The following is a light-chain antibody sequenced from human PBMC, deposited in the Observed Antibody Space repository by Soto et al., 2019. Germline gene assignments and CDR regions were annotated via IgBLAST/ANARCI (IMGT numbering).Light chain of an antibody. CDR2: AAS. J-gene: IGKJ1*01. V-gene: IGKV1-8*01. CDR3: QQYYSYPRT. Sequence: AIRMTQSPSSFSASTGDRVTITCRASQDISSYLAWYQQKPGKAPKLLIYAASTLQSGVPSGFSGSGSGTDFTLTISCLQSEDFATYYCQQYYSYPRTFGQGTKVDIK. CDR1: QDISSY.